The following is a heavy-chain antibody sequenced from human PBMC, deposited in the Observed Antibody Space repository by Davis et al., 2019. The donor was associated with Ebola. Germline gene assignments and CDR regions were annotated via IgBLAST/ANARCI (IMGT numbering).Heavy chain of an antibody. J-gene: IGHJ4*02. V-gene: IGHV4-61*08. CDR3: ARDNIVEATAFDH. CDR1: GGSVSSGGYY. Sequence: WETLSLTCTVSGGSVSSGGYYWNWIRQPPGKGLEWIGYIYYSGSTNYNPSLKSRVTISVDTSKNQFSLKLNSVTAADTGVYYCARDNIVEATAFDHWGQGTLVTVSS. D-gene: IGHD1-26*01. CDR2: IYYSGST.